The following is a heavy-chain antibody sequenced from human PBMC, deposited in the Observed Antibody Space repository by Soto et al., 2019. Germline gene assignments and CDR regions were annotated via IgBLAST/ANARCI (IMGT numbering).Heavy chain of an antibody. V-gene: IGHV3-30*18. Sequence: ESGGDVVQPGRSLRLSCAGSGFTFSTYGMHWVRQAPGKGLEWVALISYDGRNKYYADSVKGRFTISRDNSKNTLDLQMDSLRGEDTAVYYCAKDVNSYGYDYWGQGTLVTVSS. J-gene: IGHJ4*02. D-gene: IGHD5-18*01. CDR1: GFTFSTYG. CDR3: AKDVNSYGYDY. CDR2: ISYDGRNK.